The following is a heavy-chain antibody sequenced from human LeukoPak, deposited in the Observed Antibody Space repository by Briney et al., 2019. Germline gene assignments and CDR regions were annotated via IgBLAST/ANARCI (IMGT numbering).Heavy chain of an antibody. CDR2: IIPIFGTT. Sequence: SVKVSCKASGGTFSSHAISWVRQAPGQGLEWVGGIIPIFGTTNYAQKFQGRVTITTDESTSTGYMELRSLRSDDTAVYYCARGDSGYDYGFDNWGQGTLVTASS. CDR1: GGTFSSHA. CDR3: ARGDSGYDYGFDN. J-gene: IGHJ4*02. V-gene: IGHV1-69*05. D-gene: IGHD5-12*01.